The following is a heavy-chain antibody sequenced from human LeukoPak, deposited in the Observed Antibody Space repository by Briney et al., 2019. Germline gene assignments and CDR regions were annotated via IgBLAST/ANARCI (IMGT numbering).Heavy chain of an antibody. D-gene: IGHD2-15*01. J-gene: IGHJ5*02. CDR1: GFTFSSYA. Sequence: GGSLRLSCAASGFTFSSYAMNWVRQAPGKGLEWVSTIIGSGGFTYYADFVKGRFTISRDNSKNTLYLQMNSLRAEDTAVYYCARGYCSGGSCYSVFWFDPWGQGTLVTVSS. V-gene: IGHV3-23*01. CDR2: IIGSGGFT. CDR3: ARGYCSGGSCYSVFWFDP.